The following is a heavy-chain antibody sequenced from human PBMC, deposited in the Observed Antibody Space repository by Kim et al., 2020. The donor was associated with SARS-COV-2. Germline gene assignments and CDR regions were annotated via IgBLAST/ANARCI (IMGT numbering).Heavy chain of an antibody. CDR1: GFTFSSYG. D-gene: IGHD4-17*01. V-gene: IGHV3-33*01. J-gene: IGHJ4*02. CDR2: IWYDGSNK. Sequence: WGSLRLSCAASGFTFSSYGMHWVRQAPGKGLEWVAVIWYDGSNKYYADSVKGRFTISRDNSKNTLYLQMNSLRAEDTAVYYCARDYYGDYYFDYWGQGTLVTVSS. CDR3: ARDYYGDYYFDY.